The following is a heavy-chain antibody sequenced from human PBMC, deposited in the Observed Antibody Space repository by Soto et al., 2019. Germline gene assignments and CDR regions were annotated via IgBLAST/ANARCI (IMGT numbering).Heavy chain of an antibody. D-gene: IGHD2-15*01. J-gene: IGHJ3*02. V-gene: IGHV3-66*04. CDR2: IYSGGST. CDR1: GFTVSSNY. CDR3: ARQDIVVVVAAPDLAFAI. Sequence: GGFLRLSCAASGFTVSSNYMSWVRQAPGKGLEWVSVIYSGGSTYYADSVKGRFTISRDNSKNTLYLQMNSLRAEDTAVYYCARQDIVVVVAAPDLAFAIWGQGTMVTIS.